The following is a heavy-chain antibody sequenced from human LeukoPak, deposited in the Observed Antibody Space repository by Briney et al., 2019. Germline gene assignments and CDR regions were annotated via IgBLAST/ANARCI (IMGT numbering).Heavy chain of an antibody. V-gene: IGHV3-74*01. CDR1: GFTFSSYW. CDR3: ARPNDFWSGYYNY. CDR2: INSDGSST. D-gene: IGHD3-3*01. J-gene: IGHJ4*02. Sequence: TGGSLRLSCAAPGFTFSSYWMHWVRQAPGKGLVWVSRINSDGSSTSYADSVKGRFTISRDNAKNTLYLQMNSLRAEDTAVYYCARPNDFWSGYYNYWGQGTLVTVSS.